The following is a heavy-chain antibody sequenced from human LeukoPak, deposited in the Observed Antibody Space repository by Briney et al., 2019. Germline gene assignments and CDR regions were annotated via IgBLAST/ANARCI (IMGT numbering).Heavy chain of an antibody. CDR2: ISSSSSTI. D-gene: IGHD2-2*01. CDR1: GFTFSSYS. V-gene: IGHV3-48*04. CDR3: ARVRVVPAAMWAFDI. J-gene: IGHJ3*02. Sequence: GGSLRLSCAASGFTFSSYSMNWVRQAPGKGLEWVSYISSSSSTIYYADSVKGRFTISRDDAKNSLYLQMNSLRAEDTAVYYCARVRVVPAAMWAFDIWGQGTMVTVSS.